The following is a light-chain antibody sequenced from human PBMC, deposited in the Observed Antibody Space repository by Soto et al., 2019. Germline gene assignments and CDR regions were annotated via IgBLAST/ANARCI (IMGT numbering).Light chain of an antibody. CDR1: QPISTY. Sequence: DIQITHSPSSRSASEGYICIMTCLSSQPISTYLNWFQQKPGKAPKLLIYAASTLQSGVPSRFSGSGSGTEFTLAISTLEPEDFATYYCQQSYITPPLTFGGGTKVDIK. CDR2: AAS. CDR3: QQSYITPPLT. J-gene: IGKJ4*01. V-gene: IGKV1-39*01.